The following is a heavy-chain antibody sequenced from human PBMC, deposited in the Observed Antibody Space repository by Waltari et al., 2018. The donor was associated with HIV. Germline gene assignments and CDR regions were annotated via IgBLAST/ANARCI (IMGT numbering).Heavy chain of an antibody. CDR1: GFSFSSYG. CDR2: IWYEGRIG. V-gene: IGHV3-33*01. Sequence: QVQLVESGGGVVQPERSLRLSCAASGFSFSSYGMHWVRQAPGKGLGGVAVIWYEGRIGYYGDPVRGRFTISRDNAKNTLYLQMNSLRAEDTAVYYCARDWSLFSLKKDAFDIWGQGTMVTVSS. CDR3: ARDWSLFSLKKDAFDI. D-gene: IGHD3-10*01. J-gene: IGHJ3*02.